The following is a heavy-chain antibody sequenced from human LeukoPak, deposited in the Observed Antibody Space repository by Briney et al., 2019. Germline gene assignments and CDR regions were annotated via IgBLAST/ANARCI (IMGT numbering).Heavy chain of an antibody. Sequence: SETLSLTCTVSGASISNHYWGWIRQPPGKRLEWFGYIYYTGSTAHNPSLKSRVTISIDTSKNQFSLRLNSVTAADTAVYYCARGSTGEFDPWGQGTLVTVSS. CDR1: GASISNHY. D-gene: IGHD1-14*01. CDR3: ARGSTGEFDP. CDR2: IYYTGST. V-gene: IGHV4-59*11. J-gene: IGHJ5*02.